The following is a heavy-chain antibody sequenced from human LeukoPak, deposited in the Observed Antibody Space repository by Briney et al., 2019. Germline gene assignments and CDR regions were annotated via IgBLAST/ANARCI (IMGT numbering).Heavy chain of an antibody. V-gene: IGHV1-18*01. CDR1: GYTFSNYG. D-gene: IGHD4-23*01. CDR2: IRGDNGNT. J-gene: IGHJ4*02. CDR3: ARARPAPGVNFDY. Sequence: ASVKVSCKASGYTFSNYGISWVRQAPGQGLEWVGWIRGDNGNTNYAQKLQGRVTMTTDTSTSTAYMELRSLRSDDTAVYYCARARPAPGVNFDYWGQGTLVTVSS.